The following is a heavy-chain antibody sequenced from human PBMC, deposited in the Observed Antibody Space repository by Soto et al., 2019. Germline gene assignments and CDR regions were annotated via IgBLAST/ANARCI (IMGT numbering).Heavy chain of an antibody. V-gene: IGHV3-30*18. J-gene: IGHJ6*02. D-gene: IGHD4-17*01. CDR3: AKAPTVPTFYGMDV. CDR1: GFTFSSYS. CDR2: ISYDGSNK. Sequence: QVPLVESGGGVVQPGRSLRLSCAASGFTFSSYSMHWVRQAPGKGLEWVAVISYDGSNKYYEDSVKGRFTISRDNSKHTLYLQMNIMSAEDTAVYYCAKAPTVPTFYGMDVWGQGTTVTVSS.